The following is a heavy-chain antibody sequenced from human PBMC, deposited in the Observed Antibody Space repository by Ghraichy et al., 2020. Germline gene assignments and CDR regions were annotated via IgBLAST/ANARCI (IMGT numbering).Heavy chain of an antibody. CDR3: ARQVGLPDY. D-gene: IGHD5-12*01. CDR2: IYYSGST. CDR1: GGSISSSSYY. J-gene: IGHJ4*02. V-gene: IGHV4-39*01. Sequence: SETLSLTCTVSGGSISSSSYYWGWIRQPPGKGLEWIGSIYYSGSTYYNPSLKSRVTISVDTSKNQFSLKLSSVTAADTAVYYCARQVGLPDYWGQGTLVTVSS.